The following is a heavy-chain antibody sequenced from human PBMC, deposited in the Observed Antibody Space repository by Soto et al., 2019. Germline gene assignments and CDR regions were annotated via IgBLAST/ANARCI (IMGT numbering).Heavy chain of an antibody. D-gene: IGHD3-16*01. Sequence: QVQLVQSGAEVKKPGASVKVSCKASGYTFTSNGISWVRQAPGQGLEWMGWISAYNGKTNYAQKFQGRVTMTTDTSTRTAYMELRSLRSEDTAVYYCARHYDRDAFDIWGQGTMVTVSS. V-gene: IGHV1-18*01. CDR3: ARHYDRDAFDI. CDR2: ISAYNGKT. CDR1: GYTFTSNG. J-gene: IGHJ3*02.